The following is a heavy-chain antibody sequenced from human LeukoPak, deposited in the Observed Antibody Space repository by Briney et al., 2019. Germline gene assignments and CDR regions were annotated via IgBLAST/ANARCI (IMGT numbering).Heavy chain of an antibody. CDR2: IYYSGST. J-gene: IGHJ3*02. Sequence: NTSETLSLACTVSGGSISSYYWSWIRQPPGKGLEWIGYIYYSGSTNYNPSLKSRVTISVDTSKNQFSLKLSSVTAADTAVYYCARAGYYYDSSGYNYDAFDIWGQGTMVTVSS. V-gene: IGHV4-59*01. D-gene: IGHD3-22*01. CDR1: GGSISSYY. CDR3: ARAGYYYDSSGYNYDAFDI.